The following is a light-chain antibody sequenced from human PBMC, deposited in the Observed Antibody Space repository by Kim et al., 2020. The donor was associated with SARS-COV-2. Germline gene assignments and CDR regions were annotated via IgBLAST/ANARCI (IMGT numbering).Light chain of an antibody. Sequence: GRSITSSCTGGGSDLVGFNYMTWDEQHRDKAPKLIIYDVVHRPSGVSSRFSGSKSGYAASLSISGLEADDEAIYYCSSYTSSTTIVFGGGTQLTVL. CDR2: DVV. CDR1: GSDLVGFNY. V-gene: IGLV2-14*03. J-gene: IGLJ2*01. CDR3: SSYTSSTTIV.